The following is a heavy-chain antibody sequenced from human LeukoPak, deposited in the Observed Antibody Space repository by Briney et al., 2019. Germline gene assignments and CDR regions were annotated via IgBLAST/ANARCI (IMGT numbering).Heavy chain of an antibody. J-gene: IGHJ4*02. Sequence: GGSLRLSCAASGFTLSSFWMSWVRPAPGEGLEWVANITKGGSEKDYVDSVKGRFTIPRDNAKTSLYLQMNSLRAEDTAVYYCARDLSGVTVYTYGRGIDYWGQGTLVTVSS. D-gene: IGHD5-18*01. CDR3: ARDLSGVTVYTYGRGIDY. CDR2: ITKGGSEK. CDR1: GFTLSSFW. V-gene: IGHV3-7*01.